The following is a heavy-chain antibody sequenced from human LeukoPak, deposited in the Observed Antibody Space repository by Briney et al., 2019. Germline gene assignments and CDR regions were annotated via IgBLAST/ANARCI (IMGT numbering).Heavy chain of an antibody. J-gene: IGHJ6*03. Sequence: ASVKVSCKASGGTFSNYAFTWVRQAPGQGLEWMGGIIPIFGTTNYAQKLQGRVTITADESTRTAYMELSSLRSEDTAVYYCARGEATFTMVRGASYYYMDVWGKGTTVTISS. V-gene: IGHV1-69*13. CDR2: IIPIFGTT. CDR1: GGTFSNYA. D-gene: IGHD3-10*01. CDR3: ARGEATFTMVRGASYYYMDV.